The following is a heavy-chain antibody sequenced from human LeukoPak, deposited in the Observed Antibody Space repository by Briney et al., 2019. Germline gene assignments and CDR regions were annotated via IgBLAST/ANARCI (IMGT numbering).Heavy chain of an antibody. Sequence: SETLSLTCAVYGGSFSGYYWSWIRQPPGKGLEWIGEINHSGSTNYNPSLKSRVTISVDTSKNQFSLKLSSVTAADTAVYYRARASHLGIAVAGNDYWGQGTLVTVSS. CDR1: GGSFSGYY. V-gene: IGHV4-34*01. CDR2: INHSGST. J-gene: IGHJ4*02. CDR3: ARASHLGIAVAGNDY. D-gene: IGHD6-19*01.